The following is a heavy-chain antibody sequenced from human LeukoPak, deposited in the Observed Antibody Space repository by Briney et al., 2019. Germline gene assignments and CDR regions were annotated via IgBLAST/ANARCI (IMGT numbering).Heavy chain of an antibody. D-gene: IGHD2-2*02. CDR1: GYTFTGYY. V-gene: IGHV1-2*02. CDR3: ARNYCSSTSCYTGSFNWFDP. CDR2: INPNSGGT. Sequence: ASVKVSCKASGYTFTGYYMHWVRQAPGQGLEWMGWINPNSGGTNYAQKFQGRVTMSRDTSISTAYMELSRLRSDDTAVYYCARNYCSSTSCYTGSFNWFDPWGQGTLVTVSS. J-gene: IGHJ5*02.